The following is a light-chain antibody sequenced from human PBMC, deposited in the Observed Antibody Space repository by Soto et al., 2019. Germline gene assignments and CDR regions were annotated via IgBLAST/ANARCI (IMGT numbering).Light chain of an antibody. CDR3: QQRSNWPST. V-gene: IGKV3-11*01. J-gene: IGKJ4*01. CDR2: DAS. Sequence: IVLTQSPATLSLSPGERAALSCRASQSVSSYLAWYQQKPGQAPRLLIYDASKRAPGIPARFTGSGSGTDFTLTISSLELEDFAVYFCQQRSNWPSTFGGGTKVEI. CDR1: QSVSSY.